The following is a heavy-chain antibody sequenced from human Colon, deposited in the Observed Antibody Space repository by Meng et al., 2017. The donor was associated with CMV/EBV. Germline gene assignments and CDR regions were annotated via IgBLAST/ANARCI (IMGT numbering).Heavy chain of an antibody. CDR3: ARGPVMFIGVGKFDL. CDR1: YSSSNFD. D-gene: IGHD3-22*01. Sequence: YSSSNFDINWVRQAPGQGLEWMGWMNVDSGNTGYKQNFRGRVTMTRDTSTDTAYMELARLTSEDTAVYYCARGPVMFIGVGKFDLWGQGTLVTVSS. CDR2: MNVDSGNT. J-gene: IGHJ4*02. V-gene: IGHV1-8*01.